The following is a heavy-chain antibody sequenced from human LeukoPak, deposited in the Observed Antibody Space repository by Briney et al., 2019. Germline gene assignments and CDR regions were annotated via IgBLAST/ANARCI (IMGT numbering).Heavy chain of an antibody. CDR1: GFTFDNYR. CDR3: TKRVKYGGTWDHFAD. Sequence: GGSLTLSCSASGFTFDNYRMSWVRQAPGRGLEWVSTVNADGGNPYYADSVKGRFTISRDNSKSTLILQMTSLRVEDTALYYCTKRVKYGGTWDHFADWGQGTLVTVSS. CDR2: VNADGGNP. V-gene: IGHV3-23*01. D-gene: IGHD1-26*01. J-gene: IGHJ4*02.